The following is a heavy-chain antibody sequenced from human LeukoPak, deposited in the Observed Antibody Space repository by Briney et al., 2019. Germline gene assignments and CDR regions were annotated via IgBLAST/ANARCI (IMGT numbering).Heavy chain of an antibody. D-gene: IGHD3-10*01. Sequence: PSETLSLTCAVYGGSFSGYYWSWIRQPPGKGLEWIGEINHSGSTNYNPSLKSRVTISVDTSKNQFSLKLSSVTAADTAVYYCARGPPSFYYSSGSQIIRRYIDAFDIWGQGTMVTVSS. J-gene: IGHJ3*02. CDR1: GGSFSGYY. CDR3: ARGPPSFYYSSGSQIIRRYIDAFDI. V-gene: IGHV4-34*01. CDR2: INHSGST.